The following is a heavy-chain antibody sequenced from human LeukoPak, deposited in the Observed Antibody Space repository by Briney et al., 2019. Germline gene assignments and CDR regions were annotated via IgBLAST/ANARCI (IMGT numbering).Heavy chain of an antibody. D-gene: IGHD6-19*01. CDR3: ASPQWLAGVDY. CDR2: IRSKANSYAT. Sequence: PGGSLRLSCAASGFTFSGSAMHWVRQASGKGLEWVGRIRSKANSYATAYAASVKGRFTISRDNSKNTLYLQMNSLRAEDTAVYYCASPQWLAGVDYWGQGTLVTVSS. CDR1: GFTFSGSA. V-gene: IGHV3-73*01. J-gene: IGHJ4*02.